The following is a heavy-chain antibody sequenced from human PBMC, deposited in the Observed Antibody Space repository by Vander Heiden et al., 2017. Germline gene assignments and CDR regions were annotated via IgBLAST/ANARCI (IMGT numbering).Heavy chain of an antibody. J-gene: IGHJ4*02. V-gene: IGHV3-23*01. CDR1: GFTFSSYA. D-gene: IGHD4-17*01. CDR3: AKADATYGDYGSY. CDR2: ISGSGGST. Sequence: EVQLLESGGGLVQPGGSLRLSCAASGFTFSSYAMSWVRQAPGKGLEWGSAISGSGGSTYYADSVKGRFTISRDNSKNTLYLQMNSLRAEDTAVYYWAKADATYGDYGSYWGQGTLVTVSS.